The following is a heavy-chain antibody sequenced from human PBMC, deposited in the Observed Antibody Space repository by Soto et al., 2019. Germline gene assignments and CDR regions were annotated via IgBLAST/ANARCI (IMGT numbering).Heavy chain of an antibody. D-gene: IGHD6-13*01. CDR3: ARELSSSWRFDY. CDR1: GYTFTSYD. J-gene: IGHJ4*02. Sequence: QVQLVQSGAEVKKPGASVKVSCKASGYTFTSYDINWVRQATGQGLEWMGWMNPSSGNTGYAQKFQGRVTMTRNTSISTAYMELSSLRSEDTSVYYCARELSSSWRFDYWGQGTLVTVSS. V-gene: IGHV1-8*01. CDR2: MNPSSGNT.